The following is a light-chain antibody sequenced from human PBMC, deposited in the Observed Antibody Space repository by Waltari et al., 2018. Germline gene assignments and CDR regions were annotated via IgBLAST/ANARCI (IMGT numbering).Light chain of an antibody. CDR3: LISYSGVGV. CDR2: DTS. CDR1: ARAVTSGLY. V-gene: IGLV7-46*01. J-gene: IGLJ3*02. Sequence: QAVVTQEPSLTVSPGGTVTLPCGSSARAVTSGLYPYWFQQKPGQAPRTLIYDTSNKHSWTPARFSGSLLGGKAALTLSGAQPEDEAEYYCLISYSGVGVFGGGTKLTVL.